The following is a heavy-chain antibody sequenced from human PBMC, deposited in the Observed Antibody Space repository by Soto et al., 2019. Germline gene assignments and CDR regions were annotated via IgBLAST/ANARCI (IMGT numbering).Heavy chain of an antibody. CDR1: GFSLSTRGVA. V-gene: IGHV2-5*02. CDR3: AHRPRGYAYYFDY. CDR2: TYWDADK. Sequence: QITLKESGPTLVKPTQTLTLTCSFSGFSLSTRGVAAGWFRQPPGKALVWLALTYWDADKWYSPSLKSRLTITDDTSKTPVVLTMTNMDPVDTATYYCAHRPRGYAYYFDYWGQGTLVTVSS. D-gene: IGHD5-12*01. J-gene: IGHJ4*02.